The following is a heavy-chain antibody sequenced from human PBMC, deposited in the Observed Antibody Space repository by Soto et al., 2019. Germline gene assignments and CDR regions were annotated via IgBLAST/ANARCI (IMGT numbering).Heavy chain of an antibody. CDR1: GFTFSSYS. J-gene: IGHJ4*02. V-gene: IGHV3-33*08. CDR3: AAPLLWFGDN. Sequence: PGGSLRLSCAASGFTFSSYSMNWVRQAPGKGLEWVAVIWYDGSNKYYADSVRGRFTISRDNSKNTLYLQMNSLRAEDTAVYYCAAPLLWFGDNWGQGTLVTVSS. CDR2: IWYDGSNK. D-gene: IGHD3-10*01.